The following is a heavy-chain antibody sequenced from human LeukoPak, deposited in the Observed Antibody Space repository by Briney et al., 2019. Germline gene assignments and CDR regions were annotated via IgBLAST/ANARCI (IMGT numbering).Heavy chain of an antibody. V-gene: IGHV3-30*18. Sequence: GGSLRLSCAASGFAFSTYAMHWVRQAPGKGLEWVAVISYNGSEIYYGDSVKGRFTISRDNSKNTPYLQMNRLRVEDTAVYHCAKAGCSSARCYTNYWGQGTSVTVSS. CDR1: GFAFSTYA. CDR3: AKAGCSSARCYTNY. D-gene: IGHD2-2*02. J-gene: IGHJ4*02. CDR2: ISYNGSEI.